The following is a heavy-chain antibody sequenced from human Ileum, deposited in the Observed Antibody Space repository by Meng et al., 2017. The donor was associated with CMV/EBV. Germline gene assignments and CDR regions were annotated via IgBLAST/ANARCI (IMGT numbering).Heavy chain of an antibody. CDR3: AKGYSSGWTGSSIRHGMDV. J-gene: IGHJ6*02. CDR2: VSGSGGST. Sequence: GGSLRLSCAASGFTFSNSDMNWVRQAPGKGLEWVSGVSGSGGSTYYADSVKGRFTISRDNSKNTLYLQMNSLRAEDTAVYYCAKGYSSGWTGSSIRHGMDVWGQGTTVTVSS. D-gene: IGHD6-19*01. CDR1: GFTFSNSD. V-gene: IGHV3-23*01.